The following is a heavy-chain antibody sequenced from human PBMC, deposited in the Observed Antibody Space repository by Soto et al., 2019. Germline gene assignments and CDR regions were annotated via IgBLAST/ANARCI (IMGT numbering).Heavy chain of an antibody. CDR3: AGASSRVSSVVAAY. J-gene: IGHJ4*02. D-gene: IGHD2-15*01. CDR1: NYSVSSHF. CDR2: INPCPNIA. Sequence: ASVQVSCKASNYSVSSHFIHCGLQAPGEVLEWMGIINPCPNIASYSKEFQGRLTLTSDMPPRTVYMQWSTLRSDALAVYYCAGASSRVSSVVAAYWAQGT. V-gene: IGHV1-46*01.